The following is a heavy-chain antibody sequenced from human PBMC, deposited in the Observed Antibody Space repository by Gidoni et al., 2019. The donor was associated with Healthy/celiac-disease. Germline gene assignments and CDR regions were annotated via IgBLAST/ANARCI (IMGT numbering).Heavy chain of an antibody. Sequence: EVQLVESGGGLVQPGGSLKLSCAASGFTFSGSAMHWVRQASGKGLEWVGRIRSKANSYATAYAASVKGRFTISRDDSKNTAYLQMNSLKTEDTAVYYCTTGINAFDIWGQGTMVTVSS. CDR1: GFTFSGSA. V-gene: IGHV3-73*02. D-gene: IGHD1-20*01. CDR3: TTGINAFDI. CDR2: IRSKANSYAT. J-gene: IGHJ3*02.